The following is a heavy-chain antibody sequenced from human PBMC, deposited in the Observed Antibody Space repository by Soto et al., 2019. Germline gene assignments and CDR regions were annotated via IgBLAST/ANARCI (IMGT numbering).Heavy chain of an antibody. J-gene: IGHJ5*02. V-gene: IGHV4-4*02. D-gene: IGHD4-17*01. CDR2: IYHNGST. Sequence: SETLSLTCAVSSGSISSSNWWSWVRQPPGKGLEWIGEIYHNGSTNYNPSLKSRVTISVDKSKNQFSLKLSSVTAADTAVYYCARVGTTGWFDPWGQGTLVTVSS. CDR1: SGSISSSNW. CDR3: ARVGTTGWFDP.